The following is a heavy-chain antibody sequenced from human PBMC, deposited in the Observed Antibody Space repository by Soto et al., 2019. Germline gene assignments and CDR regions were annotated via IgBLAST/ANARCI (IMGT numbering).Heavy chain of an antibody. D-gene: IGHD4-17*01. CDR1: GYTFTSYD. V-gene: IGHV1-8*01. J-gene: IGHJ4*02. CDR2: MNPNSGNT. Sequence: ASVKVSCKASGYTFTSYDINWVRRATGQGLEWMGWMNPNSGNTGYAQKFQGRVTMTRNTSISTAYMELSSLRSEDTAVYYCARGRGHDYGDYGRDYWGQGTLVTVSS. CDR3: ARGRGHDYGDYGRDY.